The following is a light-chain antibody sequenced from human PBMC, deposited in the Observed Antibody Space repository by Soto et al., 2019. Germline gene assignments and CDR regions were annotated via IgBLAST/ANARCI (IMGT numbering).Light chain of an antibody. CDR2: AAS. V-gene: IGKV1-12*01. Sequence: DIQMTQSPSSVSASIGDRVTISCRASQSIYKWLVWYPQKTGNAPKLLIYAASSLQSGVPSRFSGSGYGTDFTLTISSLQPADSATYYCQQADSFPLTFGGGTKVEI. CDR3: QQADSFPLT. J-gene: IGKJ4*01. CDR1: QSIYKW.